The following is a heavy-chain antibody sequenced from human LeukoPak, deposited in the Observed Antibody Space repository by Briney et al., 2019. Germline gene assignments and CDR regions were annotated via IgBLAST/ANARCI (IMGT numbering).Heavy chain of an antibody. Sequence: PSQTLSLTCTVSGGSISSGDYYWSWIRQPPGKGLEWIGYIYYSGSTYYNPSLKSRVTISVDTSKNQFSLKLSSVTAADTAVYYCASLLWFPLYYFDYWGQGTLVTVSS. D-gene: IGHD3-10*01. CDR1: GGSISSGDYY. CDR2: IYYSGST. CDR3: ASLLWFPLYYFDY. V-gene: IGHV4-30-4*01. J-gene: IGHJ4*02.